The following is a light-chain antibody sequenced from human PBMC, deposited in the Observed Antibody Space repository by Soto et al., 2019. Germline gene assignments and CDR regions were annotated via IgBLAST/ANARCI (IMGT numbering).Light chain of an antibody. CDR1: QSISSY. V-gene: IGKV1-39*01. CDR2: AAS. CDR3: QPSYSTLFT. J-gene: IGKJ4*01. Sequence: DIQMTQSPSSLSASVGDRVTITCRASQSISSYLNWYQQKPGKAPKLLIYAASSLQSGVPSRFSGSGSGTDFTLTISSLQPEDFATYYCQPSYSTLFTFGGGTKVEIK.